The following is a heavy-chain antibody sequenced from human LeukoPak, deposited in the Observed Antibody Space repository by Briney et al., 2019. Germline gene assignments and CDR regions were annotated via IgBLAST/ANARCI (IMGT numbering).Heavy chain of an antibody. CDR3: AKEWSPMIVVVHIDY. V-gene: IGHV3-23*01. CDR1: GFTFCSYA. Sequence: GGSLRLSCAASGFTFCSYAMSWVRQAPGKGLEWVSAISGSGGSTYYADSVKGWFTISRDNSKNTLYLQMNSLRAEDTAVYYCAKEWSPMIVVVHIDYWGQGTLVTVSS. D-gene: IGHD3-22*01. CDR2: ISGSGGST. J-gene: IGHJ4*02.